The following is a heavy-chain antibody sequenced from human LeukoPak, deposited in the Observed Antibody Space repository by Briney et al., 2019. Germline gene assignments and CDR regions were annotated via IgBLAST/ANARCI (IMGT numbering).Heavy chain of an antibody. Sequence: GGSLRLSCAASGFTFNDYYMSWIRHAPGTGQELLSYINIGGTNTHYADSVKGRFTISRDNAKKYLYLEMNNLRAEETAVYYCGTDGAGSDTWGQGVLVTVSS. CDR2: INIGGTNT. CDR3: GTDGAGSDT. J-gene: IGHJ5*02. V-gene: IGHV3-11*01. CDR1: GFTFNDYY.